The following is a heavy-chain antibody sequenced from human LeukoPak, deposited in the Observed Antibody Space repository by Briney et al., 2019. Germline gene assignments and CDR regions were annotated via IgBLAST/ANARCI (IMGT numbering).Heavy chain of an antibody. CDR2: ISSSGSTI. J-gene: IGHJ5*02. D-gene: IGHD2-2*01. CDR1: GFTFSDYY. CDR3: AKERREYQLLLGWFDP. V-gene: IGHV3-11*01. Sequence: GGSLRLSCAACGFTFSDYYMSWIRQAPGKGLEWVSYISSSGSTIYYADSVKGRFTISRDDAKNSLYLQMNSLRAEDTAVYYCAKERREYQLLLGWFDPWGQGTLVTVSS.